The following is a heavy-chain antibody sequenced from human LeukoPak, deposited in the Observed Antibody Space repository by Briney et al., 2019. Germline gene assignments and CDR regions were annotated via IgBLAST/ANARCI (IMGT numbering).Heavy chain of an antibody. D-gene: IGHD3-3*01. J-gene: IGHJ6*02. CDR3: ARGGVVIDYYYYGMDV. V-gene: IGHV1-2*06. CDR2: INPNSGGT. Sequence: ASVKVSCKASGYTVTSYYMHWVRQAPGQGLEWMGRINPNSGGTNYAQKFQGRVTMTRDTSISTAYMELSRLRSDDTAVYYCARGGVVIDYYYYGMDVWGQGTTVTVSS. CDR1: GYTVTSYY.